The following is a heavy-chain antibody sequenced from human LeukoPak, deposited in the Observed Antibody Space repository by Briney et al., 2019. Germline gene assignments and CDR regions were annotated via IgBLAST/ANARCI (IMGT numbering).Heavy chain of an antibody. D-gene: IGHD3-9*01. Sequence: NGRFTISRDNAKNSLYLQMNNLRAEDTAVYYCARARTDKSFDWIFLPDYWGQGTLVAVSS. J-gene: IGHJ4*02. CDR3: ARARTDKSFDWIFLPDY. V-gene: IGHV3-11*06.